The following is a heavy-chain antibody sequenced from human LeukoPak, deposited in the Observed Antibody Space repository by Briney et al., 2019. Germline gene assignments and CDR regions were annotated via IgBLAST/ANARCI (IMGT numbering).Heavy chain of an antibody. CDR1: GFTFSSYG. V-gene: IGHV3-30*18. CDR2: ISYDGSNK. J-gene: IGHJ4*02. CDR3: AKDSVDYDILTGYDYFDY. Sequence: GRSLRLSCAASGFTFSSYGMHWVRQAPGKGLEWVAVISYDGSNKYYADSVEGRFTISRDNSKNTLYLQMNSLRAEDTAVYYCAKDSVDYDILTGYDYFDYWGQGTLVTVSS. D-gene: IGHD3-9*01.